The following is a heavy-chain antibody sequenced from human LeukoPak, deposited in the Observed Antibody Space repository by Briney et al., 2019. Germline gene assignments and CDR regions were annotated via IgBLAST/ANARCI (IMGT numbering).Heavy chain of an antibody. Sequence: PVGSLRLSCAPSGFTASGYNMNSVRQAPGKGLEWVSVIYSDGSASYADSVKGRFTISRDNSKNNLHLQMNSLRAEDTAVYYCARSKVETGRYFYYYMDVWGKGTTVTVSS. V-gene: IGHV3-53*01. CDR3: ARSKVETGRYFYYYMDV. J-gene: IGHJ6*03. CDR2: IYSDGSA. D-gene: IGHD4-23*01. CDR1: GFTASGYN.